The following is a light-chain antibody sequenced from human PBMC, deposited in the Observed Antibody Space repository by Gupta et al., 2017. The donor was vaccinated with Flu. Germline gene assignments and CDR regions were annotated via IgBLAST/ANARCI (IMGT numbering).Light chain of an antibody. Sequence: QSVLTQPPSVSGAPGPRITISCIGSRSNIGAHFDVHWYQQLPGAAPKLLISGDTNRASGVPDRFSGSKSGSSASLAITGLQAEDEADYYCQSYDTSLGGSGVFGTGTRVTVL. J-gene: IGLJ1*01. CDR1: RSNIGAHFD. V-gene: IGLV1-40*01. CDR2: GDT. CDR3: QSYDTSLGGSGV.